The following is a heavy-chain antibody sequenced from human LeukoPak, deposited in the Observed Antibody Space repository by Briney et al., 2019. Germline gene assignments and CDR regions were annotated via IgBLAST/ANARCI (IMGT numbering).Heavy chain of an antibody. D-gene: IGHD5-18*01. Sequence: SGGSLRLSWAASGFTFSSYGIHWVRQAPGKGLEWVAVISYDGSNKYYADSVNGRFTISRDNSKNTLYLQMNSLRADDTAVYYCARDTGGRVSYGSFDYWGQGTLVTVSS. V-gene: IGHV3-30-3*01. CDR2: ISYDGSNK. CDR3: ARDTGGRVSYGSFDY. CDR1: GFTFSSYG. J-gene: IGHJ4*02.